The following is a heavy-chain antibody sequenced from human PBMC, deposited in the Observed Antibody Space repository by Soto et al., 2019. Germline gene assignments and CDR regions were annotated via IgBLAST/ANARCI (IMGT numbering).Heavy chain of an antibody. J-gene: IGHJ4*02. D-gene: IGHD3-22*01. CDR2: IYPGDSDT. CDR1: GYRFASYW. V-gene: IGHV5-51*01. Sequence: GESLKLSCKGSGYRFASYWIGWVRQMPGKGLEYMGLIYPGDSDTRYSPSFDGQVIISADKTISTAYLQWTSLRASDTAMYFCATLYATSGYSFDYWGPGTLVTVSS. CDR3: ATLYATSGYSFDY.